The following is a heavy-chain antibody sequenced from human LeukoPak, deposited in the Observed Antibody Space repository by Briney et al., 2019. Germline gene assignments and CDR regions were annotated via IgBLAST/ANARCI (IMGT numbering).Heavy chain of an antibody. CDR2: INHSGST. CDR3: ARGPYDSSGYYYFDY. CDR1: GGSFSGYY. D-gene: IGHD3-22*01. V-gene: IGHV4-34*01. Sequence: SETLSLTCAVYGGSFSGYYWSWIRQPPGKGLEWIGEINHSGSTSYNPSLKSRVTISVDTSKNQFSLKLSSVTAADTAVYYCARGPYDSSGYYYFDYWGQGTLVTVSS. J-gene: IGHJ4*02.